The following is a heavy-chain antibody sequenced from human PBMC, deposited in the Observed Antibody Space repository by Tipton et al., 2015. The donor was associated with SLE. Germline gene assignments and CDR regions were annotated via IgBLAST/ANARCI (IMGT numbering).Heavy chain of an antibody. J-gene: IGHJ4*02. CDR3: ARVLTLSYFDY. CDR2: IHSGGGT. Sequence: SLRLSCAASGFTVSSNYMSWVRQAPGKGLEWVSVIHSGGGTYYADSAKGRFTISRDNSKNTLYLQMNSLRAEDTAVYYCARVLTLSYFDYWGQGTLVTVSS. CDR1: GFTVSSNY. V-gene: IGHV3-53*05.